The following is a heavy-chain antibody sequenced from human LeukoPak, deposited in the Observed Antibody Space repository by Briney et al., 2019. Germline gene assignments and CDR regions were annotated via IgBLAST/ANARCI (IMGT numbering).Heavy chain of an antibody. CDR3: ARLYLRDHCSSTSCYGLYFDY. V-gene: IGHV4-38-2*01. CDR1: GYSITSGYY. Sequence: SETLSLTCAVSGYSITSGYYWGWIRQPPGKGLEWIGSIYHSGSTYYNPSLKTRVTISVDTSKNQFSLKLSSVTAADTAVYYCARLYLRDHCSSTSCYGLYFDYWGQGTLATVSS. CDR2: IYHSGST. D-gene: IGHD2-2*01. J-gene: IGHJ4*02.